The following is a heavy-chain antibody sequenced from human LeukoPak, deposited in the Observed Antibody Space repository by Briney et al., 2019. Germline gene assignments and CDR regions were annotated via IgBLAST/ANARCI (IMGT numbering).Heavy chain of an antibody. D-gene: IGHD3-10*01. CDR2: ISSGSSYI. Sequence: PGGSLRLSCAASGFTFGDYSMTWVRQAPGKGLEWVSSISSGSSYIYYADSVKGRFTISRDNAKNSLYLQMNGLRAEDTSVYYCARGMGYYASGSHEEFDYWGQGTLVTVSS. CDR3: ARGMGYYASGSHEEFDY. CDR1: GFTFGDYS. J-gene: IGHJ4*02. V-gene: IGHV3-21*01.